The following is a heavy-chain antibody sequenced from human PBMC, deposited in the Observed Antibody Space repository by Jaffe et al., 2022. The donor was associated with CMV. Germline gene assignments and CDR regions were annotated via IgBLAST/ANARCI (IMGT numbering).Heavy chain of an antibody. V-gene: IGHV4-59*01. CDR1: GGSISSYY. D-gene: IGHD1-26*01. Sequence: QVQLQESGPGLVKPSETLSLTCTVSGGSISSYYWSWIRQPPGKGLEWIGYIYYSGSTNYNPSLKSRVTISVDTSKNQFSLKLSSVTAADTAVYYCAGGVDKWELRGFWFDPWGQGTLVTVSS. J-gene: IGHJ5*02. CDR3: AGGVDKWELRGFWFDP. CDR2: IYYSGST.